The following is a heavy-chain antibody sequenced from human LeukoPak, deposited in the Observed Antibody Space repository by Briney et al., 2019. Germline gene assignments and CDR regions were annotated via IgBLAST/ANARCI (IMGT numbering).Heavy chain of an antibody. CDR1: GGSISSYY. CDR3: ASQYYDFWSGYYPNYGMDV. CDR2: IYYSGST. V-gene: IGHV4-59*12. D-gene: IGHD3-3*01. J-gene: IGHJ6*02. Sequence: SKTLSLTCTVSGGSISSYYWSWIRQPPGKGLEWIGYIYYSGSTNYNPSLKSRVTMSVDTSKNQFSLKLSSVTAADTAVYYCASQYYDFWSGYYPNYGMDVWGQGTTVTVSS.